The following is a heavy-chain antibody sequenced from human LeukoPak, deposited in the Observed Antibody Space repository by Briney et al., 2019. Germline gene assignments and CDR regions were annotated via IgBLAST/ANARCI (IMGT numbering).Heavy chain of an antibody. Sequence: KTSETLSLTCTVSGGSISSGDYYWSWIRQPPGKGLEWSGYIYYSGSTYYNPSLKSRVTISVDTSKNQFSLKLSSVTAADTAVYYCARGYGDYEGYAFDIWGQGTMVTVSS. V-gene: IGHV4-30-4*01. D-gene: IGHD4-17*01. CDR2: IYYSGST. CDR1: GGSISSGDYY. CDR3: ARGYGDYEGYAFDI. J-gene: IGHJ3*02.